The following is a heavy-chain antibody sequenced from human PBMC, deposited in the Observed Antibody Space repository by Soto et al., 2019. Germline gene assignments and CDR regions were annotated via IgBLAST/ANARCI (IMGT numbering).Heavy chain of an antibody. V-gene: IGHV3-7*01. CDR1: GFPFSSYW. Sequence: EVQLVESGGGLVQPGGSLRLSCAASGFPFSSYWMSWVRQTPGMGLEWVATIKQDGSTKQYVDSVKGRFTISRDNAHNPLYLQMNSLRAEDTDLYYGGTLRRRAISWDVWGNGTMVTVSS. CDR3: GTLRRRAISWDV. J-gene: IGHJ6*04. CDR2: IKQDGSTK.